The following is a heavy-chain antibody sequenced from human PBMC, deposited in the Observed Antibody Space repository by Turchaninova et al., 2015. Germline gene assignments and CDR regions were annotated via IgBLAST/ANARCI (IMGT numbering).Heavy chain of an antibody. D-gene: IGHD4-17*01. V-gene: IGHV4-34*01. CDR1: GGSFRGYY. CDR2: NNQSGST. CDR3: ARAAGRYGDYLDY. Sequence: QVQLQQWGAGLLTPSETLSLTCAVDGGSFRGYYWIWLRQPPGKGLEWIGENNQSGSTNYNPSLKSRVTISVDTSKNQFSLKLSSVTAADTAVYSCARAAGRYGDYLDYWGQGTLVTVSS. J-gene: IGHJ4*02.